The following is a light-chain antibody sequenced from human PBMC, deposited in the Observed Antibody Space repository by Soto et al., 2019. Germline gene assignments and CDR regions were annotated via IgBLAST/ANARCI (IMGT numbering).Light chain of an antibody. Sequence: EIVLTQSPGTLSLSPGERATLSCRASQSVSSSYLAWYQKTPGQAPRLLIYGASSRATGIPARFSGSGSGTEFTLTISSLQSEDFAVYYCQHYNNWPPWTFGQGTKVDIK. J-gene: IGKJ1*01. CDR2: GAS. V-gene: IGKV3-15*01. CDR3: QHYNNWPPWT. CDR1: QSVSSSY.